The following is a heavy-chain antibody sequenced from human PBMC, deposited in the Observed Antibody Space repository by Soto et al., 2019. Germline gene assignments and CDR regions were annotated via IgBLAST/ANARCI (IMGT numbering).Heavy chain of an antibody. V-gene: IGHV4-59*01. J-gene: IGHJ4*02. CDR2: IYYSGST. CDR3: ASGYDSSGYYYSFDY. Sequence: SETLSLTCTVSGGSISSYYWSWIRQPPGKGLEWIGYIYYSGSTNYNPSLKSRVTISVDTSKNQFSLKLSSVTAADTAVYYCASGYDSSGYYYSFDYWGQGTLVTVS. D-gene: IGHD3-22*01. CDR1: GGSISSYY.